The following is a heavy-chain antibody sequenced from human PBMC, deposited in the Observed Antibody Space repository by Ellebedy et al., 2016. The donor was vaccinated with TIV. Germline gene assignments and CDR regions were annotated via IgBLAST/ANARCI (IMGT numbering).Heavy chain of an antibody. J-gene: IGHJ4*01. Sequence: GESLKISCAASGFIFRNYGMHWVRQAPGKGLNWVATIWHDGSNKLYVGSVRGRFTISRDNSKNTLYLEMNSLGVEDTAVYYCARSHGTKHPFWGQGTQVTVSS. CDR1: GFIFRNYG. CDR2: IWHDGSNK. D-gene: IGHD1-26*01. V-gene: IGHV3-33*01. CDR3: ARSHGTKHPF.